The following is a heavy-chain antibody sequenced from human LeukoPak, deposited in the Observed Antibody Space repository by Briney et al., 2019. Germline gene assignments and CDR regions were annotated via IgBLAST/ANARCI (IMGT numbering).Heavy chain of an antibody. D-gene: IGHD3-3*01. V-gene: IGHV3-30*03. J-gene: IGHJ3*02. Sequence: PGGSLRLSCAASGFTFSSSGMHWVRQAPGEGLEWVGLISYGGIDKSYADSVKGRFTISRDSSKRTLYLQMNSLRAEDTAMYYCARESWSDSVAFDIWGLGTMVIVSS. CDR3: ARESWSDSVAFDI. CDR2: ISYGGIDK. CDR1: GFTFSSSG.